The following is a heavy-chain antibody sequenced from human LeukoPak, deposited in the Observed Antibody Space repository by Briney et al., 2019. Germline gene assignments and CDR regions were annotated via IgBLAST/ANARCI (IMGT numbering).Heavy chain of an antibody. CDR1: GGSISSYY. Sequence: PSETLSLTCTVSGGSISSYYWSWIRQPAGKGLEWIGRIYTSGSTNYNPSHKSRVTMSVDTSKNQFSLKLSSVTAADTAVYYCAGSITIFGVVIIDNPFDYWGQGTLVTVSS. CDR3: AGSITIFGVVIIDNPFDY. CDR2: IYTSGST. V-gene: IGHV4-4*07. D-gene: IGHD3-3*01. J-gene: IGHJ4*02.